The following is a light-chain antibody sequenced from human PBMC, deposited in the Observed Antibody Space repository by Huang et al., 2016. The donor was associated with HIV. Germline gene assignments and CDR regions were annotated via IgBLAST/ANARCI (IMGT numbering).Light chain of an antibody. CDR3: QHYNNWPPYA. V-gene: IGKV3-15*01. CDR1: QSVRSF. Sequence: EIVMTQSPATLSVSPGERATLSCRASQSVRSFLAWYQHKPGQAPRLLIFDASTRASGIPDRFSGSVSGTEFTLTISSLQSEDFAVYYCQHYNNWPPYAFGQGTKLEIK. CDR2: DAS. J-gene: IGKJ2*01.